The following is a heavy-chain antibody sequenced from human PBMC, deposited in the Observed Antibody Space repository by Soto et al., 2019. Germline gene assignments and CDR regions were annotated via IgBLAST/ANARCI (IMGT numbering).Heavy chain of an antibody. J-gene: IGHJ3*02. CDR2: IWYDGSNK. D-gene: IGHD4-17*01. V-gene: IGHV3-33*01. CDR3: ARATVTTFDAFDI. CDR1: GFTFSSYG. Sequence: QPWGSLRLSCAASGFTFSSYGMHWVRQAPGKGLEWVAVIWYDGSNKYYADSVKGRFTISRDNSKNTLYLQMNSLRAEDTAVYYCARATVTTFDAFDIWGQGTMVTV.